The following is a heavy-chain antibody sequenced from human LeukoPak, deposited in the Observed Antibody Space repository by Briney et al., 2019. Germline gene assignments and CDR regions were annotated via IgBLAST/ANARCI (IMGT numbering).Heavy chain of an antibody. J-gene: IGHJ5*02. Sequence: PGGSLRLSCAASGFTFSDYYMSWIRQAPGKGLEWVSYISSSGSTIYYADSVKGRFTISRDNAKNSLYLQMNSLRAEDTAVYYCARDGEGYCSSTSCYAGILFDPWGQGTLVTVSS. CDR2: ISSSGSTI. CDR1: GFTFSDYY. D-gene: IGHD2-2*01. V-gene: IGHV3-11*04. CDR3: ARDGEGYCSSTSCYAGILFDP.